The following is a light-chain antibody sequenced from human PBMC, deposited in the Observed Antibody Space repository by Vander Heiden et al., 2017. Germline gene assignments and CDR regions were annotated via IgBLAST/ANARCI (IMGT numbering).Light chain of an antibody. J-gene: IGLJ2*01. CDR2: DNN. CDR3: GTWDSSLSAEV. Sequence: QSVLTQPPSVSAAPGQKVTISCSGSSSNIGNNYVSWYQQLPGTAPKLLIYDNNKRPSGIPDRFSGSKSGTSATLGITGLQTGGEADYYCGTWDSSLSAEVFGGGTKLTVL. V-gene: IGLV1-51*01. CDR1: SSNIGNNY.